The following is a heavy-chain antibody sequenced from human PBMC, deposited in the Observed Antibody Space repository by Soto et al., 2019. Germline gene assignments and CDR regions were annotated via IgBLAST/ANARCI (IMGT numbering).Heavy chain of an antibody. CDR1: GGSISSYY. Sequence: PSETLSLTCTVSGGSISSYYWSWIRQPPGKGLEWIGYIYYSGSTNYNPSLKSRVTISVDTSKNQFSLKLSSVTAADTAVYYCARAPMAHYYDSSGYDYWGQGTLVTVSS. V-gene: IGHV4-59*01. D-gene: IGHD3-22*01. J-gene: IGHJ4*02. CDR2: IYYSGST. CDR3: ARAPMAHYYDSSGYDY.